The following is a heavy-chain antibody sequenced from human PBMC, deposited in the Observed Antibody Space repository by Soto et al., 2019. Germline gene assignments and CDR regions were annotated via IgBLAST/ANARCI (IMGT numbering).Heavy chain of an antibody. D-gene: IGHD2-21*01. Sequence: LRLSCAASGFTFSSYGMHWVRQAPGKGLEWVAVIWYDGNNKYYADSVKGRFTISRDNSKNTLYVQMTSLRAEDTAIYYCARGLHSIFDYWGQGTLVTVSS. CDR1: GFTFSSYG. V-gene: IGHV3-33*01. CDR3: ARGLHSIFDY. CDR2: IWYDGNNK. J-gene: IGHJ4*02.